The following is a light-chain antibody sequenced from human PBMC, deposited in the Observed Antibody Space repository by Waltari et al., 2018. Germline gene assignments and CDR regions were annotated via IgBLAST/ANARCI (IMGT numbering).Light chain of an antibody. CDR2: STS. V-gene: IGKV3D-15*01. Sequence: EIVMTQSPATLSVSPGESATLPCRASQSLSSTFAWYQQKPGQAPRLLIYSTSTRATGIPARFSGSGSGTEFTLTISSLQSEDFAIYYCQQYNYWPLTFGQGTRVEIK. CDR1: QSLSST. J-gene: IGKJ1*01. CDR3: QQYNYWPLT.